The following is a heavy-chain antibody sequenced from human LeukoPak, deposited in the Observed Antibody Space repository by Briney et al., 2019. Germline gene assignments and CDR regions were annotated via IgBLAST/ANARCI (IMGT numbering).Heavy chain of an antibody. V-gene: IGHV3-72*01. J-gene: IGHJ4*02. CDR3: VRIVAEAVGDY. CDR1: GFTFSDHY. D-gene: IGHD5-12*01. CDR2: SRNKANSYST. Sequence: QPGGSLRLSCAASGFTFSDHYMDWVRQAPGKGLEWVGRSRNKANSYSTEYAASVKGRFTISRDESKNSLYLQMNSLKTEDTAVYYCVRIVAEAVGDYWGQGTLVTVSS.